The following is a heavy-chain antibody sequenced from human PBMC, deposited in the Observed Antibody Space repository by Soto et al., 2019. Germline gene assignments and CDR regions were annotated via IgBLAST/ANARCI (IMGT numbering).Heavy chain of an antibody. V-gene: IGHV1-69*01. Sequence: QVQVVQSGAEVKKPGSSVKVSCKASGGTFSNYAISWVRQAPGHGLEWVGGIIPLTETPVYAQTVQGRLTITADEITSAAYMELSRLRSDDTAVYYCGIGNRNSWTGDLWGQGTLVTVSS. CDR1: GGTFSNYA. J-gene: IGHJ4*02. D-gene: IGHD1-1*01. CDR3: GIGNRNSWTGDL. CDR2: IIPLTETP.